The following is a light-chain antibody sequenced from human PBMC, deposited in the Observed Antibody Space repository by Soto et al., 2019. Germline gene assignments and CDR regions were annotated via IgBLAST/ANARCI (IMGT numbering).Light chain of an antibody. J-gene: IGLJ2*01. Sequence: QSALTQPPSASGSPGQSVTISCTGTSSDVGGYNYVSWYQQHPGKAPKLMIYEVSKRPSGVPDRFSGSKSGNTASLTVSGLQAEDEADYYCSSYAGSLNVVFGGGTKVTVL. V-gene: IGLV2-8*01. CDR2: EVS. CDR1: SSDVGGYNY. CDR3: SSYAGSLNVV.